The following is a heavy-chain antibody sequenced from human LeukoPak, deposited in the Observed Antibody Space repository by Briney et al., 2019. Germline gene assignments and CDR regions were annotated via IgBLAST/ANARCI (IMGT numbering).Heavy chain of an antibody. V-gene: IGHV1-2*02. D-gene: IGHD4-17*01. CDR3: ARKGADYGDYDY. J-gene: IGHJ4*02. CDR2: INPTTCDP. Sequence: ASVKVSCKASGYTFICYYMHWVRQAPGQGLEGMGCINPTTCDPYYAQKFQVRVTMTRDTSISTDYMDLSTLRSDDTAVYYCARKGADYGDYDYWGQGTLVTVSS. CDR1: GYTFICYY.